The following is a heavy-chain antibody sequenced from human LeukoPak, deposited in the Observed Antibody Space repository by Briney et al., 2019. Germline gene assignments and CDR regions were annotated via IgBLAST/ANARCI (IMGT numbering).Heavy chain of an antibody. Sequence: PGESLKISCKASGYTFTQQWIGWVRQKSGSGLEWMGIIYPRDSDTRYSPSFQGHVSISADASINTAYLEWSRLEASDTAIYYCARHSDVIGAIWGQGTLVTVSS. J-gene: IGHJ4*02. CDR2: IYPRDSDT. CDR3: ARHSDVIGAI. V-gene: IGHV5-51*01. D-gene: IGHD3-10*01. CDR1: GYTFTQQW.